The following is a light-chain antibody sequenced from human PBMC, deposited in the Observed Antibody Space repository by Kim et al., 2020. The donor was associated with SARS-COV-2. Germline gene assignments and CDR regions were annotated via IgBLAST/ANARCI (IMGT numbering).Light chain of an antibody. V-gene: IGLV2-14*03. CDR2: DVT. CDR1: SSDIGAYNY. CDR3: SSYTSSTTLS. J-gene: IGLJ1*01. Sequence: GQSNTLSCTGTSSDIGAYNYVSWYQSLPGKAPKLIIYDVTKRPSGVSDRFSGSKSGDTASVTISGLQAEDEADYHCSSYTSSTTLSFGTGTKVTVL.